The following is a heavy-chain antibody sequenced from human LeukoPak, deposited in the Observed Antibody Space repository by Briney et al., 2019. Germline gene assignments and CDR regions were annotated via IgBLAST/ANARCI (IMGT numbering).Heavy chain of an antibody. V-gene: IGHV3-48*03. Sequence: GGSLRLSCAASGFTFSSYEMNWVRQAPGKGLEWVSYISSRGSTIYYADSVKVRFTISRDNAKNSLYLQMNSLRAEDTAVYYCAELGITMIGGVWGKGTTVTISS. CDR1: GFTFSSYE. CDR3: AELGITMIGGV. CDR2: ISSRGSTI. J-gene: IGHJ6*04. D-gene: IGHD3-10*02.